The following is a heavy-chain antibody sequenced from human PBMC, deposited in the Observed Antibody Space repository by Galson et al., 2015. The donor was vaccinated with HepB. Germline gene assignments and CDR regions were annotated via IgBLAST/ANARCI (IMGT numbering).Heavy chain of an antibody. CDR2: ISNDGSNS. CDR1: GFTFSSYG. V-gene: IGHV3-30*18. CDR3: AKDFYDSRGYYIRGPFDH. Sequence: SLRLSCAASGFTFSSYGMNWVRQAPGKGLEWMTVISNDGSNSYYADSVKGRFTISRDNSKNTLYLQMNSLRPEDTAIYYCAKDFYDSRGYYIRGPFDHWCQGTLVTVSS. J-gene: IGHJ4*02. D-gene: IGHD3-22*01.